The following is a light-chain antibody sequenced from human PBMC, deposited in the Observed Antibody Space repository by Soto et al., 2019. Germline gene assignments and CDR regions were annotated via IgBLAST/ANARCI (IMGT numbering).Light chain of an antibody. CDR2: AAS. CDR1: QGIRSY. V-gene: IGKV1-9*01. Sequence: DIQLTQSPSFLSASVGDRVTITCRASQGIRSYLAWYQQKPGRAPQLLVYAASTLQSGVPSRFSGSGSGTEFTLTIDSLQPEEFATYYCQQLNTYPSFGQGTRLEIK. CDR3: QQLNTYPS. J-gene: IGKJ5*01.